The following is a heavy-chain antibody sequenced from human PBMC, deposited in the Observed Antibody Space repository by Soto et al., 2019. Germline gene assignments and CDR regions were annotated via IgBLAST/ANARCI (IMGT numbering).Heavy chain of an antibody. CDR3: ARRRYCGGDCYTAYFDY. CDR2: IYPGDSDT. V-gene: IGHV5-51*01. CDR1: GYSFTSYW. J-gene: IGHJ4*02. D-gene: IGHD2-21*01. Sequence: GESLKISCKGSGYSFTSYWIGWVRQMTGKGLEWMGIIYPGDSDTRYSPSFQGQVTISADKSISTAYLQWSSLKASDTAMYYCARRRYCGGDCYTAYFDYWGQGTLVTVSS.